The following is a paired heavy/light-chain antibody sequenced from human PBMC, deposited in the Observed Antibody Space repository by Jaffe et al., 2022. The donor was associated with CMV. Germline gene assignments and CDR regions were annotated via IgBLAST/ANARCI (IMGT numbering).Heavy chain of an antibody. D-gene: IGHD3-22*01. CDR2: IYYSGST. CDR1: GGSISSYY. V-gene: IGHV4-59*08. Sequence: QVQLQESGPGLVKPSETLSLTCTVSGGSISSYYWSWIRQPPGKGLEWIGYIYYSGSTNYNPSLKSRVTISVDTSKNQFSLKLSSVTAADTAVYYCARGKYYYDSSGYPSYYMDVWGKGTTVTVSS. J-gene: IGHJ6*03. CDR3: ARGKYYYDSSGYPSYYMDV.
Light chain of an antibody. Sequence: SYVLTQPPSVSVAPGKTARITCGGNNIGSKSVHWYQQKPGQAPVLVIYYDSDRPSGIPERFSGSNSGNTATLTISRVEAGDEADYYCQVWDSSSDPGVFGTGTKVTVL. J-gene: IGLJ1*01. CDR1: NIGSKS. V-gene: IGLV3-21*04. CDR2: YDS. CDR3: QVWDSSSDPGV.